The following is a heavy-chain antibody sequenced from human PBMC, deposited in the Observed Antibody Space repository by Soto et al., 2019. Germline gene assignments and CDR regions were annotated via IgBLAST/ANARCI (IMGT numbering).Heavy chain of an antibody. CDR2: IRCCGGST. CDR1: GFNFKKFA. D-gene: IGHD6-19*01. V-gene: IGHV3-23*01. CDR3: AKADGEQWLVPHLDN. J-gene: IGHJ4*02. Sequence: EVQLLESGGGVVQPGGSLRLSCVASGFNFKKFAMAWVRQAPGEELEWVSGIRCCGGSTSYADSVTGRFSIARDDSKNTVALQMNSLRVEETAQYYCAKADGEQWLVPHLDNWGQGTLVTVS.